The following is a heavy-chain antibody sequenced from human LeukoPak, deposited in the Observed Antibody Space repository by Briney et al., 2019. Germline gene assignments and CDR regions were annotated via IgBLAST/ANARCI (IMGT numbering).Heavy chain of an antibody. CDR2: TIPIFGTA. D-gene: IGHD1-1*01. V-gene: IGHV1-69*13. CDR1: GGTFSSYA. J-gene: IGHJ6*03. Sequence: ASVKVSCKASGGTFSSYAISWVRQAPGQGREWMGGTIPIFGTANYAQKFQGRVTITADESTSTAYMELSSLRSEDTAVYYCARDLSTTGLDPHYYYYMDVWGKGTTVTVSS. CDR3: ARDLSTTGLDPHYYYYMDV.